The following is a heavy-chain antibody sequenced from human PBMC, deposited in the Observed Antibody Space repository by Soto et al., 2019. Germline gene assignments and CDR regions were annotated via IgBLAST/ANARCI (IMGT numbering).Heavy chain of an antibody. D-gene: IGHD3-22*01. J-gene: IGHJ4*01. CDR1: GFTYSTYT. CDR2: ISYDGNNK. V-gene: IGHV3-30-3*01. Sequence: PGGSLRLSCAASGFTYSTYTMHWVRQAPGKGLEWVAVISYDGNNKFYADSVKGRFTISRDNAKNSLYLQMNSLRAEDTAVYYCARDGKGLLPSDYWGQGTLVTVSS. CDR3: ARDGKGLLPSDY.